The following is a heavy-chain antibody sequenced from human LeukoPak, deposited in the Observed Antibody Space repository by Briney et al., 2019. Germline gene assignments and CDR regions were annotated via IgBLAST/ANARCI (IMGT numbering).Heavy chain of an antibody. D-gene: IGHD3-22*01. CDR3: ARGPYYSDSSGYYTDY. V-gene: IGHV3-33*01. CDR2: IWYDGSNK. CDR1: GFTFSSCG. J-gene: IGHJ4*02. Sequence: GGSLRLSCAASGFTFSSCGMHWVRQAPGKGLEWVAVIWYDGSNKYYADSVKGRFTISRDNSKNTLYLQMNSLRAEDTAVYYCARGPYYSDSSGYYTDYWGQGTLVTVSS.